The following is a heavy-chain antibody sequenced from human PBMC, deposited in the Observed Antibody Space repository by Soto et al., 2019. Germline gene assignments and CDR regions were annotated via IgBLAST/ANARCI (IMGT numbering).Heavy chain of an antibody. CDR1: GFTFSISW. J-gene: IGHJ4*02. Sequence: WGSLIVSCAASGFTFSISWMDWVRQAPGKGLEWADNINQDGSEKNYVDSVKGRFTISRDNTKNSLYLHMSSLTAEDSALYYCSPSLNYWGQGTLVTVS. V-gene: IGHV3-7*01. CDR2: INQDGSEK. CDR3: SPSLNY.